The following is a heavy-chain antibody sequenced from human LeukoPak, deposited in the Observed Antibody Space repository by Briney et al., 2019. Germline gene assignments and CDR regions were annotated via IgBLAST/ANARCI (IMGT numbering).Heavy chain of an antibody. J-gene: IGHJ4*02. D-gene: IGHD6-19*01. V-gene: IGHV4-61*01. CDR3: AASYISGFPEIDY. CDR2: VYYSGST. CDR1: GGSVSRGNYY. Sequence: SETLSLTCTVSGGSVSRGNYYWSWIRQPPGKGLEWIGYVYYSGSTKYNPSLKSRVTISGDSPKNQFCLKVSTVTGADMAVYYCAASYISGFPEIDYWGQGTLVTVSS.